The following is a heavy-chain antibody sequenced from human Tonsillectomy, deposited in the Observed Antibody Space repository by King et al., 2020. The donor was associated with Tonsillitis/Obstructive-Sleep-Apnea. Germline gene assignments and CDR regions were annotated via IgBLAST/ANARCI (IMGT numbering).Heavy chain of an antibody. J-gene: IGHJ4*02. V-gene: IGHV4-34*01. CDR1: GGSFSGYY. CDR3: ATCGGDCYSFDY. D-gene: IGHD2-21*01. Sequence: VQLQQWGAGLLKPSETLSLTCAVYGGSFSGYYWSWIRQPPGKGLEWIGEINHSGSTNYNQSLKSRVTISVDTSKNQFSLKLTSVTAADTAVYYCATCGGDCYSFDYWGQGTLVTVSS. CDR2: INHSGST.